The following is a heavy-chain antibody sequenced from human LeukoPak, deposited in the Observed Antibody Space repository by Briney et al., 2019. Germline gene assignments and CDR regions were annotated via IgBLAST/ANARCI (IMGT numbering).Heavy chain of an antibody. CDR2: ISYDGSNK. CDR3: AKEGYYYDSSGYYYPYFQH. V-gene: IGHV3-30*18. CDR1: GFTFSSYG. J-gene: IGHJ1*01. D-gene: IGHD3-22*01. Sequence: GSLRLSCAASGFTFSSYGMHWVRQAPSKGLEWVAVISYDGSNKYYADSVKGRFTISRDNSKNTLYLQMNSLRAEDTAVYYCAKEGYYYDSSGYYYPYFQHWGQGTLVTVSS.